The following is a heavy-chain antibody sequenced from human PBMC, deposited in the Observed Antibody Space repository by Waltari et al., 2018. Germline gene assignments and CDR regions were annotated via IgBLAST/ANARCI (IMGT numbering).Heavy chain of an antibody. J-gene: IGHJ4*02. CDR2: IRDDGSNN. V-gene: IGHV3-30*02. CDR1: GFTFSSYG. Sequence: QVQLVESGGGVVQPGGSLRLSCAASGFTFSSYGMHWVRQGPGKGLEWGAFIRDDGSNNTYSDSVKGRFTISRDNSKNTLYLQMNSLRAEDTAVYYCAKDPFTDYWGQGTLVTVSS. CDR3: AKDPFTDY.